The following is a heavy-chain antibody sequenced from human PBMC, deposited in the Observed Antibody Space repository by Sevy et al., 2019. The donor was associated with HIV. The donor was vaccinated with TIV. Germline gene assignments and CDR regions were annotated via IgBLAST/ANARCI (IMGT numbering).Heavy chain of an antibody. V-gene: IGHV3-48*01. Sequence: GGSLRLSCAASGFTFSSYSMNWVRQAPGKGLEWVSYISRSSSTIYYVDSVMGRFTISRDNAKNSLYLQMNSLRAEDTAVYYCARSPPYSSGWYGIDYWGQGTLVTVSS. D-gene: IGHD6-19*01. CDR3: ARSPPYSSGWYGIDY. CDR1: GFTFSSYS. CDR2: ISRSSSTI. J-gene: IGHJ4*02.